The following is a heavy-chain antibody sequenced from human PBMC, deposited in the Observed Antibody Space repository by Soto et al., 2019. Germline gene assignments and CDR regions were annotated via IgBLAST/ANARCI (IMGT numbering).Heavy chain of an antibody. CDR3: ARVSVVDSEHYYYYYIDV. CDR1: GFTFSSYS. CDR2: ISSSSSTI. V-gene: IGHV3-48*01. D-gene: IGHD3-9*01. J-gene: IGHJ6*03. Sequence: GGSLRLSCAASGFTFSSYSMNWVRQAPGKGLEWVSYISSSSSTIYYADSVKGRFTISRDNAKNSLYLQMNSLRAEDTAVYYCARVSVVDSEHYYYYYIDVWGKGTTVTVSS.